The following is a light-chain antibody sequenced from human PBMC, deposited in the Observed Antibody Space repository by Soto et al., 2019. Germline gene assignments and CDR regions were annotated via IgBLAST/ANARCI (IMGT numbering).Light chain of an antibody. V-gene: IGLV1-47*01. CDR2: RNN. J-gene: IGLJ2*01. Sequence: QTVVTQPPSVSGSPGQRVTISCSGSSSNIGSNYVYWYQQLPGSAPKLLIYRNNQRPSGVPDRFSGSKSGTSASLAISGLRSEDEADYYCAAWDDSRRVFGGGTKLTVL. CDR3: AAWDDSRRV. CDR1: SSNIGSNY.